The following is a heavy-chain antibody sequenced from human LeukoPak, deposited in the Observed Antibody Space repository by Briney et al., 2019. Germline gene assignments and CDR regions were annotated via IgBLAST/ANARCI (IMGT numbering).Heavy chain of an antibody. CDR2: IYPGDSDT. D-gene: IGHD6-19*01. CDR1: GYSFTSYW. V-gene: IGHV5-51*01. J-gene: IGHJ4*02. CDR3: ARRPHPYSSGWTYYFDY. Sequence: GESLKISCKGSGYSFTSYWIGWVRQMPGKGLEWMGIIYPGDSDTRYSPSFQGQVTISADKSISTAYLQWSSLKASDTAMYYCARRPHPYSSGWTYYFDYWGQGTLVTVSS.